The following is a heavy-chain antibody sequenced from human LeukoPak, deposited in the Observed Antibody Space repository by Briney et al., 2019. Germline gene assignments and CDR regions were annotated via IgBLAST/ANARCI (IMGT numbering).Heavy chain of an antibody. Sequence: ESGPTLVNPTQTLTLTCTFSGFSLSTSGMRVSWIRQPPGKALEWLVRIDWDDDKFYSTSLKTRLTISKDTSKNQVVLTMTNMDPVDTATYYCARSIVVVPAAASSFDYWGQGTLVTVSS. D-gene: IGHD2-2*01. V-gene: IGHV2-70*04. CDR3: ARSIVVVPAAASSFDY. J-gene: IGHJ4*02. CDR2: IDWDDDK. CDR1: GFSLSTSGMR.